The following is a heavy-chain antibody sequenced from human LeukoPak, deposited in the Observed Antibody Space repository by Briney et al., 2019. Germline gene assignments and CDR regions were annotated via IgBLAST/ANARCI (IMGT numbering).Heavy chain of an antibody. J-gene: IGHJ4*02. V-gene: IGHV3-48*01. CDR3: ARGQYSSGPEDY. CDR2: ISSSSDTI. D-gene: IGHD6-19*01. CDR1: GLIFSTYS. Sequence: PGGSLRLSCAASGLIFSTYSMNWVRQAPGKGLEWVSYISSSSDTIYYADSVKGRFTISRDNAKNSLYLQMNSLRAEDTAVYYCARGQYSSGPEDYWGQGTLVTVSS.